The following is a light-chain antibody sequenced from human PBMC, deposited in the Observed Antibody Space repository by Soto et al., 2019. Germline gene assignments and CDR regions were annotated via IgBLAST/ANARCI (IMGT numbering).Light chain of an antibody. J-gene: IGKJ1*01. CDR2: GAS. CDR1: QSVIISY. CDR3: QKFGGAXTWT. V-gene: IGKV3-20*01. Sequence: EVVLTQSPGSLSLSPGERSTLSCSASQSVIISYLAWYQQKPGQAPRLLIYGASSRATGIPDRLSGSGSGTEFTITISRMEPEDCAVYYCQKFGGAXTWTCGQGTKV.